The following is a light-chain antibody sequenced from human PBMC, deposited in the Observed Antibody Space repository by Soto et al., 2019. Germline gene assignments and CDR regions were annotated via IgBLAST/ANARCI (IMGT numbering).Light chain of an antibody. CDR3: VAWDDSLNGYVV. Sequence: QSVLTQPPSASGTPGQRVTISCSGSSSKIGSNTVNWYQQLPGTAPKLVIYSNNQRPSGVPDRFSGSKSGTSASLAISGLQSEDEADYYCVAWDDSLNGYVVFGGGTKRTVL. J-gene: IGLJ2*01. V-gene: IGLV1-44*01. CDR1: SSKIGSNT. CDR2: SNN.